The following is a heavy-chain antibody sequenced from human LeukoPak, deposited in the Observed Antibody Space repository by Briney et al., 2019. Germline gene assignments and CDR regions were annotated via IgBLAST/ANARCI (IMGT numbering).Heavy chain of an antibody. J-gene: IGHJ4*02. V-gene: IGHV3-21*01. CDR1: GFTFSSYT. CDR2: INGGSSYI. CDR3: ARELKIPYSSSRYKFDY. D-gene: IGHD6-13*01. Sequence: GGSLRLSCAASGFTFSSYTMNWVRQAPGKGLEWVSSINGGSSYIYYADSVRGRFTISRDNAKNSLYLQMNSLGAEDTAVYYCARELKIPYSSSRYKFDYWGQGTLVTVSS.